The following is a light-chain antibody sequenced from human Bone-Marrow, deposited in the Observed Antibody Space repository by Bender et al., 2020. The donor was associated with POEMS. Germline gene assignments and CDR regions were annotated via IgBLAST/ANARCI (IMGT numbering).Light chain of an antibody. V-gene: IGLV2-14*01. J-gene: IGLJ1*01. CDR3: SSYTSSSPPYV. CDR1: TSDLGRYNY. Sequence: QSVLTQPPSASGSPGQSVTISCTGTTSDLGRYNYVSWYQQHPGKAPKLMIYDVSNRPSGVSTRFSGSKSGNTASLTISGLQADDEADYYCSSYTSSSPPYVFGTGTKVTVL. CDR2: DVS.